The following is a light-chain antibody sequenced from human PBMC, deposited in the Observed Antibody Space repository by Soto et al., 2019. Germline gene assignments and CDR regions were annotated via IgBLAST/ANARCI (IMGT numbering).Light chain of an antibody. CDR2: GVS. CDR3: QVYNSWWT. J-gene: IGKJ1*01. CDR1: QRVSSN. V-gene: IGKV3-15*01. Sequence: LTQSPATLSVSPGERATLSCRASQRVSSNLAWYQQTPGRAPRLLIYGVSVRATGIPARFSGSGSGTEFTLTISSLQSEDFALYYCQVYNSWWTFXQGTKADIK.